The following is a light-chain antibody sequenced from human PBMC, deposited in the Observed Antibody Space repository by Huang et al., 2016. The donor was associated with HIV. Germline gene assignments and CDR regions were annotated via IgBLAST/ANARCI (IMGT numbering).Light chain of an antibody. V-gene: IGKV2-28*01. CDR1: QNLLHSSGQNR. J-gene: IGKJ2*01. CDR2: LTS. Sequence: EIVMTQSPLSLPVSPGQPASISCTSSQNLLHSSGQNRLDWYLQKPGQSPQLLIFLTSNRASGVPDKFTGSGSGSNFTLSINKVQPDDVGIYYCMQGLQTPPTFGQGTKLEI. CDR3: MQGLQTPPT.